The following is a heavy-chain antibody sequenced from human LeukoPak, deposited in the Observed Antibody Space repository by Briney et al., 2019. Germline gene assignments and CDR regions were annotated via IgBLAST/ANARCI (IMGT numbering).Heavy chain of an antibody. Sequence: GGSLRLSCAASGFTFSSYAMHWVRQAPGKGLEWVAVISYDGSNKYYADSVKGRFTISRDNSKNTLYLQMNSLRAEDTAVYYCAREAAAAGVFWFDPWGQGTLVTVSS. CDR2: ISYDGSNK. V-gene: IGHV3-30-3*01. CDR1: GFTFSSYA. J-gene: IGHJ5*02. CDR3: AREAAAAGVFWFDP. D-gene: IGHD6-13*01.